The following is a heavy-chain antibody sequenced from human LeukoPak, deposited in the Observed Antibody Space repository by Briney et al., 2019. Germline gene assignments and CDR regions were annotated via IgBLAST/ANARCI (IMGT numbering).Heavy chain of an antibody. CDR2: ISGSGEYT. J-gene: IGHJ5*02. CDR3: VMLFAP. Sequence: GGSLRLSCAASGFSFDSNVMRWVRQAPGKALEWVASISGSGEYTYYADSVKGRFSISRDNAQQSLYLQMNSLRADDTALYYCVMLFAPWGRGTLVTVSS. CDR1: GFSFDSNV. V-gene: IGHV3-21*01.